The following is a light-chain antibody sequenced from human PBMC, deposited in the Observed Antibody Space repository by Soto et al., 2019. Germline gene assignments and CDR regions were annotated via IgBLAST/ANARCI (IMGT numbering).Light chain of an antibody. CDR1: QSVSSY. Sequence: EVVLTQSPATLSLSPGEGATLSCRASQSVSSYLAWYQHKPGQAPRLLISDASNRATGIPARFSGSGSGTDFTLTISSLEPEDFTVYYCQQRSGWPPLYTFVQGTKLEIK. V-gene: IGKV3-11*01. CDR2: DAS. CDR3: QQRSGWPPLYT. J-gene: IGKJ2*01.